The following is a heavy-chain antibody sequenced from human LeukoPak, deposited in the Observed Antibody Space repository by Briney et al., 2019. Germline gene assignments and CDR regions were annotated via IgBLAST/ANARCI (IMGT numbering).Heavy chain of an antibody. Sequence: GSLRLSCAASGFTFSSYAMSWVRQAPGKGLEWVSAISGSGGSTYYADSVKGRFTISRDNSKNTLYLQMNSLRAEDTAVYYCAKDWIAAAGTRGNWFDPWGQGTLVTVSS. D-gene: IGHD6-13*01. CDR2: ISGSGGST. J-gene: IGHJ5*02. V-gene: IGHV3-23*01. CDR1: GFTFSSYA. CDR3: AKDWIAAAGTRGNWFDP.